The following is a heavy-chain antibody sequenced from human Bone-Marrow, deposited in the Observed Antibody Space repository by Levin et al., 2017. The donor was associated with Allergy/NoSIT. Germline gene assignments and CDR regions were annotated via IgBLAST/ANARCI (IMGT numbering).Heavy chain of an antibody. CDR3: ARVGGDYESSGYSDY. J-gene: IGHJ4*02. CDR1: GGSISSSNW. Sequence: PSETLSLTCAVSGGSISSSNWWSWVRQPPGKGLEWIGEIYHSGSTNYNPSLKSRVTISVDKSKNQFSLKLSSVTAADTAVYYCARVGGDYESSGYSDYWGQGTLVTVSS. CDR2: IYHSGST. V-gene: IGHV4-4*02. D-gene: IGHD3-22*01.